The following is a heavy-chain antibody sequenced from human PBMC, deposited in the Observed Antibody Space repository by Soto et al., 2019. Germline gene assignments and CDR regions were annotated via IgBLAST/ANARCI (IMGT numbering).Heavy chain of an antibody. CDR2: IDGDEDSTT. V-gene: IGHV3-74*01. Sequence: EVQLVESGGGLVQPGGSLRLSCAVSGFTFNRYWMQWFRHAPGKGLEWVSRIDGDEDSTTNYADSVKGRVTISRDNVKNTRYLQMNSLRAEETAVYHRVRDSQGDYWGQGTLVTVSS. CDR1: GFTFNRYW. J-gene: IGHJ4*02. CDR3: VRDSQGDY.